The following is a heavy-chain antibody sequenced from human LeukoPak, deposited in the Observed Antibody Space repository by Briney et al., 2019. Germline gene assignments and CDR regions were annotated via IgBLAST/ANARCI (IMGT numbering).Heavy chain of an antibody. CDR2: ISNDGSSK. V-gene: IGHV3-30*18. D-gene: IGHD2-15*01. CDR3: AKGCSSGSTCYIIDY. CDR1: GFTLSSYG. J-gene: IGHJ4*02. Sequence: GGSLRLSCAASGFTLSSYGMHWVRQAPGKGLEWVAVISNDGSSKNYADSVKGRFTISRDNSKNTLYLQMSSLRAEDTALYYCAKGCSSGSTCYIIDYWGQGTLVTVSS.